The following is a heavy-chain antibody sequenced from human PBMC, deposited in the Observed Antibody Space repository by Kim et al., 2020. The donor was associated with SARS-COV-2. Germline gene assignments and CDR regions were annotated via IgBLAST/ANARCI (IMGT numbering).Heavy chain of an antibody. D-gene: IGHD3-22*01. CDR1: GGTFSSYA. Sequence: SVKVSCKASGGTFSSYAISWVRQAPGQGLEWMGGIIPIFNTTNYAQKFQGRVTITADESTSTAYMELSSPRSEDTAVYYCARIGLYDTSGYYYDYWGQGTLVTVSS. J-gene: IGHJ4*02. V-gene: IGHV1-69*13. CDR3: ARIGLYDTSGYYYDY. CDR2: IIPIFNTT.